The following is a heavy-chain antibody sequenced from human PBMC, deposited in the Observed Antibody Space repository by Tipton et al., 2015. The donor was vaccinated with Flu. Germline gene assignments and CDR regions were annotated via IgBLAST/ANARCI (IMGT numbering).Heavy chain of an antibody. J-gene: IGHJ5*02. Sequence: TLSLTCAVSGYSISSGYYWGWIRQPPGKGLEWIGSIYHSGSTYYNPSPKSRVTISVDTSKNQFSLKLSSVTAADTAVYYCARHGYYDILTGYYSWFDPWGQGTLVTVSS. V-gene: IGHV4-38-2*01. D-gene: IGHD3-9*01. CDR3: ARHGYYDILTGYYSWFDP. CDR1: GYSISSGYY. CDR2: IYHSGST.